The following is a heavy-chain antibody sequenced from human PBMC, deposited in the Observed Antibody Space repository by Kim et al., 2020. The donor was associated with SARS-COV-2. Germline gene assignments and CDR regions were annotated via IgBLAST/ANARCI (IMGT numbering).Heavy chain of an antibody. CDR3: ARPFPFTVTTTGYYYYGMDV. V-gene: IGHV4-39*01. CDR2: IYYSVST. CDR1: GGSISSSSYY. Sequence: SETLSLTCTVSGGSISSSSYYWGWIRQPPGKGLEWIGSIYYSVSTYYNPSLKSRVTISVDTSKNQFSLKLSSVTAADTAVYYCARPFPFTVTTTGYYYYGMDVWGQGTTVTVSS. D-gene: IGHD4-4*01. J-gene: IGHJ6*02.